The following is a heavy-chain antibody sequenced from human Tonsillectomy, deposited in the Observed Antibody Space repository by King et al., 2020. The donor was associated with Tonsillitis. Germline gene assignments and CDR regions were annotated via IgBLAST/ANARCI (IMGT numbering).Heavy chain of an antibody. CDR2: ISTAGTT. J-gene: IGHJ5*02. CDR1: GFNVSTNY. V-gene: IGHV3-53*01. CDR3: ARLTGGFDP. Sequence: QLVQSGGVLIQPGGSLRVSCSASGFNVSTNYMTWVRQPPGKGLEWVSVISTAGTTYYANSVRGRFTISRDNSKNTLYLQMNSLRADDTAVYHCARLTGGFDPWGQGALVTVSS. D-gene: IGHD7-27*01.